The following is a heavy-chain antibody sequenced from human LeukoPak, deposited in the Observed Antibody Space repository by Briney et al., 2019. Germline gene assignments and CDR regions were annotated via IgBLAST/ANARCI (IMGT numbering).Heavy chain of an antibody. CDR3: ARVVFPSRVSDY. CDR1: GFTFSSYW. V-gene: IGHV3-7*01. CDR2: INQDGSEN. D-gene: IGHD2-21*01. J-gene: IGHJ4*02. Sequence: GGSLRLSCAASGFTFSSYWMSWVRQAPGKGLEWVANINQDGSENYYVDSVKGRFTISKDNAKHSLYLQMNSLRAEDTAVYYCARVVFPSRVSDYWGQGTLVTVSS.